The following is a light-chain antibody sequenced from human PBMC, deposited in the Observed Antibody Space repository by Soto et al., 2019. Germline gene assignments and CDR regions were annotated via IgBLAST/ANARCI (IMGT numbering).Light chain of an antibody. CDR2: DAS. V-gene: IGKV3-11*01. J-gene: IGKJ2*01. Sequence: EIVLTPSPVTLSLSPVQGAALSCRASQSISNYLAWYQQKPGQAPRLLIYDASNRATGTPARFSGSGSGTDFTLTISSLEPEDFAVDDCQQYDTSPRTFGQGTKVDIK. CDR1: QSISNY. CDR3: QQYDTSPRT.